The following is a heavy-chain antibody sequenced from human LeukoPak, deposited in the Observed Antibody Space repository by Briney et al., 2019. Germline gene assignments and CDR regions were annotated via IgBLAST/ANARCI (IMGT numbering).Heavy chain of an antibody. CDR2: ISSRSSYI. J-gene: IGHJ3*02. D-gene: IGHD3-10*01. V-gene: IGHV3-21*01. CDR3: ARALWVGEGNDAFDI. Sequence: GSLRLSCAASGFTFSSYSMHWVRQAPGKGLEWVSSISSRSSYISYADSLKGRFTISRDNAKNSLYLQMNSLRAEDTAVYYCARALWVGEGNDAFDIWGQGTMVTVSS. CDR1: GFTFSSYS.